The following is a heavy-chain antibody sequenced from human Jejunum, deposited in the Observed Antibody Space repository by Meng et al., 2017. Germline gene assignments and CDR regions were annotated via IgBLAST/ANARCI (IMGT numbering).Heavy chain of an antibody. V-gene: IGHV4-61*08. Sequence: QVQLQEPGPGLVRPSETLSLICTVSGGSVGRAGYQWGWIRQPPGRGLEWIGYANTNYNPSLKRRVTISLDTSRNLFSLSLTSVTAADTAVYYCARDSMGSLDYWGQGILVTVSS. CDR1: GGSVGRAGYQ. CDR3: ARDSMGSLDY. J-gene: IGHJ4*02. D-gene: IGHD1-26*01. CDR2: ANT.